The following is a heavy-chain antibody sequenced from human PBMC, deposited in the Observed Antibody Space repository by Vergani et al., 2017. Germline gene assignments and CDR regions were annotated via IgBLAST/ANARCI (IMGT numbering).Heavy chain of an antibody. Sequence: QVQLVESGGGVVQPGRSLRLSCAASGFTFSSYAMHWVRQAPGKGLEWVAVISYDGSNKYYADSVKGRFTISRDNSKNTLYLQMNSLRAEDTAVYYCAREPHWDIDYWGQGTLVTVSS. CDR2: ISYDGSNK. CDR1: GFTFSSYA. D-gene: IGHD1/OR15-1a*01. V-gene: IGHV3-30-3*01. CDR3: AREPHWDIDY. J-gene: IGHJ4*02.